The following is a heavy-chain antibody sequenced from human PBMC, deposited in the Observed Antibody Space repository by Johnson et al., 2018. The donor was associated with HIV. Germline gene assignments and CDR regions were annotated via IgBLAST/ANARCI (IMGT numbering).Heavy chain of an antibody. J-gene: IGHJ3*02. Sequence: QVQLVESGGGVVQPGGSLRLSCATSGFTFSNYAMHWVRQAPGKGLEWVAYIRYDGSNKYYADSVKGRFTISRDNSKNTLYLQMNSLRAEDTAVYYCARVPNDAFDIWGQGTMVTVSS. CDR2: IRYDGSNK. CDR3: ARVPNDAFDI. CDR1: GFTFSNYA. V-gene: IGHV3-30*02.